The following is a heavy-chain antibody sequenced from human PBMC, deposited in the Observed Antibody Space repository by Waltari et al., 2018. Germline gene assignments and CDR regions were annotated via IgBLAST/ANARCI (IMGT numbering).Heavy chain of an antibody. CDR3: ARDGYYYDSSGYRPYAFDI. J-gene: IGHJ3*02. Sequence: EVQLVESGGGLVQPGGSLRLSCAASGFTFSSYSMNWVRPAPGKGLEWVSYISSSSSTIYYADSVKGRFTISRDNAKNSLYLQMNSLRAEDTAVYYCARDGYYYDSSGYRPYAFDIWGQGTMVTVSS. CDR2: ISSSSSTI. D-gene: IGHD3-22*01. CDR1: GFTFSSYS. V-gene: IGHV3-48*04.